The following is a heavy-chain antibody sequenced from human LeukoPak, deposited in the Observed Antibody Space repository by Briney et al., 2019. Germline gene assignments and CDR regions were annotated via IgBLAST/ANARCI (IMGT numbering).Heavy chain of an antibody. D-gene: IGHD3-3*02. CDR2: INVYHGNT. CDR3: ARGGISDAFDI. CDR1: GYTFSSYG. Sequence: ASVKVSCKTSGYTFSSYGISWVRQAPGQGLEWLGWINVYHGNTNYAQKFHGRVTMTTDTSTSTAYMELRSLRSDDTAVYYCARGGISDAFDIWGQGTMVTVSS. V-gene: IGHV1-18*01. J-gene: IGHJ3*02.